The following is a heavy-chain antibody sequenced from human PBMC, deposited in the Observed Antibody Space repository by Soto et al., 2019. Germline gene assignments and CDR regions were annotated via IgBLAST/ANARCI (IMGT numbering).Heavy chain of an antibody. V-gene: IGHV1-46*01. J-gene: IGHJ4*02. CDR2: INPSGGST. Sequence: GASVKVSCKASGYTLIMYYIHWMRQAPGQGLEWMGLINPSGGSTTYAQKFQGRVTMTRDTSTSTVYMDLSSLRSEDTAVYYCARVHYSCSSDNCYDGGFDYWGQGTLVTVSS. CDR3: ARVHYSCSSDNCYDGGFDY. D-gene: IGHD2-15*01. CDR1: GYTLIMYY.